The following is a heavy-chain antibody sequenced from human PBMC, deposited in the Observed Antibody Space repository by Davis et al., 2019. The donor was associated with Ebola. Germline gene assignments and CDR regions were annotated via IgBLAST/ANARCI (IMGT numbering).Heavy chain of an antibody. Sequence: ASVKVSCKASGYTFTGYYMHWVRQAPGQGLEWMGIINPSGGSTSYAQKFQGRVTMTRNTSISTAYMELSSLRSEDTAVYYCARAPLGYCSGGSCPFFWFDPWGQGTLVTVSS. CDR1: GYTFTGYY. V-gene: IGHV1-46*01. CDR3: ARAPLGYCSGGSCPFFWFDP. CDR2: INPSGGST. D-gene: IGHD2-15*01. J-gene: IGHJ5*02.